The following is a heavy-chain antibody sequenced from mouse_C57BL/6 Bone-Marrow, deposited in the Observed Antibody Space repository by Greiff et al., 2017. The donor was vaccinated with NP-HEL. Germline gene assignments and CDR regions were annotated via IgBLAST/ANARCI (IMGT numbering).Heavy chain of an antibody. CDR1: GYAFTNYL. CDR3: AREGSYYDYPYYFDY. Sequence: VQLQQSGAELVRPGTSVKVSCKASGYAFTNYLIEWVKQRPGQGLEWIGVINPGSGGTNYNEKFKGKATLTADKSSSTAYMQLSSLTSEDSAVYFCAREGSYYDYPYYFDYWGQGTTLTVSS. J-gene: IGHJ2*01. CDR2: INPGSGGT. V-gene: IGHV1-54*01. D-gene: IGHD2-4*01.